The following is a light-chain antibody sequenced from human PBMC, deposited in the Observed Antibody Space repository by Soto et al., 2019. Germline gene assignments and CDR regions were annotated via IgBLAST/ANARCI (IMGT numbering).Light chain of an antibody. CDR3: QQYNNWPPWT. CDR2: GAY. V-gene: IGKV3-15*01. CDR1: QSVYSS. Sequence: VMTQSPATLSLSPGDSATLSCRGSQSVYSSLAWYQQKPGQAPRLLIYGAYTRATGIPARFSGSGSGTEFTLTISRLQSEDFAVYYCQQYNNWPPWTFGQGTKVDIK. J-gene: IGKJ1*01.